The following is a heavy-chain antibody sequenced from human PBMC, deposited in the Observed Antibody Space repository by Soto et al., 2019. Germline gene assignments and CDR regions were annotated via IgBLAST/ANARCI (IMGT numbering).Heavy chain of an antibody. CDR2: TRNKANSYTT. Sequence: LRLSCAASGFTFSDHYMDWVRQAPGKGLEWVGRTRNKANSYTTEYAASVKGRFTISRDDSKNSLYLQMNSLKTEDTAVYYCASPYGTDAFDIWGQGTMVTVSS. D-gene: IGHD4-17*01. V-gene: IGHV3-72*01. J-gene: IGHJ3*02. CDR1: GFTFSDHY. CDR3: ASPYGTDAFDI.